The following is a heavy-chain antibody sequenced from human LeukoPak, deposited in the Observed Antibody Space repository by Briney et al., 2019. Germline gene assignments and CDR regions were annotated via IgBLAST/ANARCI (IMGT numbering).Heavy chain of an antibody. CDR3: ARVAAAGSYYYYYGMDV. J-gene: IGHJ6*02. CDR2: IKQDGSEK. D-gene: IGHD6-13*01. V-gene: IGHV3-7*01. CDR1: GFTFSSYW. Sequence: PGGSLRLSCAASGFTFSSYWMSWVRQAPGKGLEWVANIKQDGSEKYYVDSVKGRFTISRDNAKNSLYLQMNSLRAEDTAVYYCARVAAAGSYYYYYGMDVWGQGTTVTVSS.